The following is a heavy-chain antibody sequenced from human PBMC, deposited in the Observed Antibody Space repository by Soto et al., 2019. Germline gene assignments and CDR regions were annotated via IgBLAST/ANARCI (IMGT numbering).Heavy chain of an antibody. CDR3: ARENSGGSYFPSLDY. J-gene: IGHJ4*02. V-gene: IGHV3-33*01. CDR1: GFTFSNYA. CDR2: IWYDGNTK. Sequence: HPGGSLRLSCAASGFTFSNYAMHWVRQAPGKGLEWVALIWYDGNTKYYADSVRGRFTMSRENSKNTVYLQIDSLRAEDTAIYHCARENSGGSYFPSLDYWGQGTLVTVSS. D-gene: IGHD3-10*01.